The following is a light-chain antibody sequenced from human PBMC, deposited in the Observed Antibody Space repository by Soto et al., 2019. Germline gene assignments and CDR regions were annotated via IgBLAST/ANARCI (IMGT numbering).Light chain of an antibody. V-gene: IGKV3-15*01. J-gene: IGKJ5*01. CDR2: DAS. Sequence: VVMTRSRATLPVSPRHRSTLSCRASESVSRNLAWYQQNTGQDPRLLXFDASTSATGIPDRFCRGGSWTKLTLTISSLQYEDYVAYYYQQYNRWPPITFGQGTRLEIK. CDR1: ESVSRN. CDR3: QQYNRWPPIT.